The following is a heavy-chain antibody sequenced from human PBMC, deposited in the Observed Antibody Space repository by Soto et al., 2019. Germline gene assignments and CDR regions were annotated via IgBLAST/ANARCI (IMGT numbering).Heavy chain of an antibody. Sequence: GASVKVSCKASGYSFTNYGISWVRQAPGQGLEFMGWINTYNGNTKYAQKLQGRVTMTTDTSTSTAYMELRSLRSDDTAVYYCCSSQTPTSFDYWGQGTLVTVSS. CDR1: GYSFTNYG. V-gene: IGHV1-18*01. CDR2: INTYNGNT. D-gene: IGHD2-15*01. J-gene: IGHJ4*02. CDR3: CSSQTPTSFDY.